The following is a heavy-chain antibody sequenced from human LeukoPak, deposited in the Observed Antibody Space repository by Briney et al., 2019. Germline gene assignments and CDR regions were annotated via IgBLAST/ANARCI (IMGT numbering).Heavy chain of an antibody. CDR3: ARAVAGFDP. CDR1: GGTFSSYA. J-gene: IGHJ5*02. D-gene: IGHD6-19*01. V-gene: IGHV1-8*02. Sequence: ASVKVSCKASGGTFSSYAINWVRQATGQGLEWMGWMNPNSGNTGYAQKFQGRVTMTRNTSISTAYMELSSLRSEDTAVYYCARAVAGFDPWGQGTLVTVSS. CDR2: MNPNSGNT.